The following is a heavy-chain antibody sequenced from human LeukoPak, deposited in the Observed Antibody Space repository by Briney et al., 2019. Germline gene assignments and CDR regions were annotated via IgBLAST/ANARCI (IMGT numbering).Heavy chain of an antibody. CDR1: GDSISRTHYS. CDR2: IYYSGST. D-gene: IGHD6-13*01. V-gene: IGHV4-39*07. J-gene: IGHJ4*02. Sequence: KPSETLSLTCTASGDSISRTHYSWGWIRQPPGKGLEWIRSIYYSGSTNYNPSLKSRVTISVDTSKNQFSLKLSSVTAADTAVYYCARGLRSSSWYFVDYWGQGTLVTVSS. CDR3: ARGLRSSSWYFVDY.